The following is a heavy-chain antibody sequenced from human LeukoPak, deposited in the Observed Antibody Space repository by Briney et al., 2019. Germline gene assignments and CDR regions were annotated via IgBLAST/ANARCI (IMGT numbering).Heavy chain of an antibody. V-gene: IGHV4-59*01. J-gene: IGHJ3*02. CDR2: IYYSGST. D-gene: IGHD7-27*01. CDR1: GGSISSYY. Sequence: SETLSLTCTVSGGSISSYYWSWIRQPPGKGLEWIGYIYYSGSTNYNPSLKSRVTISVDTSKNQFSLKLSSVTAADTAVCYCARDGPPGAFDIWGQGTMVTVSS. CDR3: ARDGPPGAFDI.